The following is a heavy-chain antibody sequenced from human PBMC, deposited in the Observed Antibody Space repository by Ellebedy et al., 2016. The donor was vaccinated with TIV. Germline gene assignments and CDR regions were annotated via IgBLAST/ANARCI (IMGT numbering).Heavy chain of an antibody. CDR3: ARDRGLLLLWFGELYGYDYYYYYGMDV. J-gene: IGHJ6*02. D-gene: IGHD3-10*01. CDR1: GGTFISYA. V-gene: IGHV1-69*13. CDR2: IIPIFGTA. Sequence: SVKVSXXASGGTFISYAISWVRQAPGQGLEWMGGIIPIFGTANYAQKFQGRVTITADESTSTAYMELSSLRSEDTAVYYCARDRGLLLLWFGELYGYDYYYYYGMDVWGQGTTVTVSS.